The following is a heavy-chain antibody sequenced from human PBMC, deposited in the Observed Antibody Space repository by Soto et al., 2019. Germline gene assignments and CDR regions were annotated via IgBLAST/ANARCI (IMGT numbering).Heavy chain of an antibody. J-gene: IGHJ6*03. D-gene: IGHD3-10*01. CDR1: GGSFSGYY. V-gene: IGHV4-34*01. Sequence: TSETLSLTCAVYGGSFSGYYWSWIRQPPGKGLAWIGEINHSGSTNYNPSLKSRVTISVDTSKNQFSLKLSSVTAADTAVYYCARGLMVRGVIIMPHYYYYYMDVWGKGTTVTVSS. CDR3: ARGLMVRGVIIMPHYYYYYMDV. CDR2: INHSGST.